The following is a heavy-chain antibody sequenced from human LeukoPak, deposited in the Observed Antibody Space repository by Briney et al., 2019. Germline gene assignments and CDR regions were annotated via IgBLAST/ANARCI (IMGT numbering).Heavy chain of an antibody. CDR3: ARPKAYYGMDV. CDR2: IYYSGST. Sequence: SETLSLTCTVSGGSISSSSYYWGWLRQPPGKGLEWIGSIYYSGSTYYNPSLKSRVTISVDTSKNQFSLKLSSVTAADTAVYYCARPKAYYGMDVWGQGTTVTVSS. CDR1: GGSISSSSYY. J-gene: IGHJ6*02. V-gene: IGHV4-39*01.